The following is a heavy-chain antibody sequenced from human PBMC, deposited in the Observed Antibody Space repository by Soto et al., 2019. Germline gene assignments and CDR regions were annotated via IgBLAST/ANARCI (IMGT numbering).Heavy chain of an antibody. CDR3: ARGVGSGSYYNQYNWFDP. J-gene: IGHJ5*02. CDR2: ISGYNGNT. V-gene: IGHV1-18*01. D-gene: IGHD3-10*01. CDR1: GYTFTNYG. Sequence: ASVKVSCKASGYTFTNYGISWVRQAPGQGLEWMGWISGYNGNTNYAQKLQGRVTMTTDTSTSTAYMELRSLRSDDTAVYYCARGVGSGSYYNQYNWFDPWGQGTLVTVSS.